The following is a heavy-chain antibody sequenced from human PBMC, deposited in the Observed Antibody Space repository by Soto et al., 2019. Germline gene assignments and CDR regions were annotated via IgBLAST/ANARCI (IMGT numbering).Heavy chain of an antibody. Sequence: GGSLRLSCAASGFTFSSYAMSWVRQAPGKGLEWVSAISDSGGSTNYADSVKGRFTISRDNSKNTLYLQMNSLRAEDTAVYYCAKDRHRSGSPHPFDYWGQGTLVTVSS. V-gene: IGHV3-23*01. CDR3: AKDRHRSGSPHPFDY. J-gene: IGHJ4*02. CDR1: GFTFSSYA. CDR2: ISDSGGST. D-gene: IGHD3-22*01.